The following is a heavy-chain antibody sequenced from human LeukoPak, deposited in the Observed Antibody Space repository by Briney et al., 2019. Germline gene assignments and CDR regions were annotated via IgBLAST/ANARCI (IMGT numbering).Heavy chain of an antibody. CDR3: ARVMTRYSGCYYY. V-gene: IGHV1-8*03. J-gene: IGHJ4*02. CDR1: GYTFTSYD. CDR2: MNPNSGNT. D-gene: IGHD1-26*01. Sequence: ASVKVSCKASGYTFTSYDINWVRQATGRGLEWMGWMNPNSGNTGYAQKFQGRVTITRNTSISTAYMELSSLRSEDTAVYYCARVMTRYSGCYYYRGQGTLVTVSS.